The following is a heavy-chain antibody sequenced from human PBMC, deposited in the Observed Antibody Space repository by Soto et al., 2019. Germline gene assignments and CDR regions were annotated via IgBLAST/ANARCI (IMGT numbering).Heavy chain of an antibody. D-gene: IGHD3-3*01. V-gene: IGHV1-18*04. CDR2: ISAYNGNT. J-gene: IGHJ4*02. CDR3: AREKTPYYDFWSGYSKTLAY. Sequence: ASVKVSCKASGYTFTSYGISWFRQAPGQGLEWMGWISAYNGNTNYAQKLQGRVTMTTDTPTSTAYMELRRLRSDDTAVYYCAREKTPYYDFWSGYSKTLAYWGQGTMVTVSS. CDR1: GYTFTSYG.